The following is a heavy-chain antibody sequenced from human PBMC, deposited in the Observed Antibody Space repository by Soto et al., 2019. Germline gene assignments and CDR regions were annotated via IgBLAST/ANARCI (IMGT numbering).Heavy chain of an antibody. V-gene: IGHV4-39*01. Sequence: SETLSLTCTVSGGSISSYYWGWIRQPPGKGLEWIGSIYYSGSTYYNPSLKSRVTISVDTSKNQFSLKLSSVTAADTAVYYCARLRRAVAPDYWGQGTLVTVSS. J-gene: IGHJ4*02. CDR2: IYYSGST. CDR3: ARLRRAVAPDY. CDR1: GGSISSYY. D-gene: IGHD6-19*01.